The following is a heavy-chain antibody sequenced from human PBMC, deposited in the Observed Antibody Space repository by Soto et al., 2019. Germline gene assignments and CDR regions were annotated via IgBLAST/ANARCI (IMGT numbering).Heavy chain of an antibody. CDR3: ARAVGPMVRPGVDV. V-gene: IGHV4-59*01. CDR2: IYYSGST. CDR1: GGSISSYY. D-gene: IGHD3-10*01. J-gene: IGHJ6*02. Sequence: PSETLSLTCTVSGGSISSYYWSWIRQPPGKGLEWIGYIYYSGSTNYNPSLKSRVTISVDTSKNQFSLKLSSVTAADTAVYYCARAVGPMVRPGVDVWGQGTTVTVSS.